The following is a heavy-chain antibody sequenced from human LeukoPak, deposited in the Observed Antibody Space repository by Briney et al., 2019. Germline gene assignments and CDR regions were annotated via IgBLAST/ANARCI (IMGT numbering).Heavy chain of an antibody. CDR1: GGSISSGGYY. CDR3: ARATVTTSLFDP. CDR2: IYTSGST. Sequence: SETLSLTCTVSGGSISSGGYYWSWIRQPAGKGLEWIGRIYTSGSTNYNPSLKSRVTISVDTSKNQFSLKLSSVTAADTAVYYCARATVTTSLFDPWGQGTLVTVSS. V-gene: IGHV4-61*02. D-gene: IGHD4-11*01. J-gene: IGHJ5*02.